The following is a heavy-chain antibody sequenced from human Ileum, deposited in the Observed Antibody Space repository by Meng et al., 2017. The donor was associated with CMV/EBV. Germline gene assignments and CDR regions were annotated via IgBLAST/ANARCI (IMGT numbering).Heavy chain of an antibody. V-gene: IGHV4-4*07. CDR1: SASISPYY. J-gene: IGHJ4*02. CDR3: ARGQTVRGFEY. Sequence: ESGPGLVKPSETLSLTCTVSSASISPYYWNWFRQPAGKGLEWIGRIYTGGPTDYNPSLKSRVTISVDTSKNQFFLNLSSVTAADTAVYYCARGQTVRGFEYWGLGILVTVSS. CDR2: IYTGGPT. D-gene: IGHD3-10*01.